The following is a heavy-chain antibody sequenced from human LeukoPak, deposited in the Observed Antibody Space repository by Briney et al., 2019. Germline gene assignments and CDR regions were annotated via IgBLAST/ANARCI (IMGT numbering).Heavy chain of an antibody. D-gene: IGHD2-2*01. CDR2: RNPNSGGT. CDR3: ARALWKRYCSSTSCYSSYYFDY. J-gene: IGHJ4*02. V-gene: IGHV1-2*01. Sequence: ASVKVSYKPSGYTVTRYDMHWVRQAPGQGLEWMGWRNPNSGGTNYEQKFQGRVTSTRNTSISTDYMELRSLRCEDTAVYYCARALWKRYCSSTSCYSSYYFDYWGQGTLVTVSS. CDR1: GYTVTRYD.